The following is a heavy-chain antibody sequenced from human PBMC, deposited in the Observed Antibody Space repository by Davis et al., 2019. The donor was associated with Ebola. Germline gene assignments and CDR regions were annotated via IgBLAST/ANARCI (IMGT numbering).Heavy chain of an antibody. V-gene: IGHV1-2*06. CDR3: ARGFRTSVTTFDP. J-gene: IGHJ5*02. CDR1: GYTFTGYY. D-gene: IGHD4-11*01. Sequence: AASVKVSCKASGYTFTGYYMHWVRQAPGQGLEWMGRINPNSGGTNYAQKFQGRVTMTRDTSISTAYMELSSLRSEDTAMYYCARGFRTSVTTFDPWGQGTLVTVSS. CDR2: INPNSGGT.